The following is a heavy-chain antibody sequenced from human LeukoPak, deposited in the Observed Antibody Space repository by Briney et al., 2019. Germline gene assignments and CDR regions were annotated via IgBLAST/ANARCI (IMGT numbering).Heavy chain of an antibody. D-gene: IGHD6-13*01. J-gene: IGHJ4*02. V-gene: IGHV1-24*01. CDR3: ATVLDGQQEDSWYFDY. CDR1: GYTLTELS. CDR2: FDPEDGET. Sequence: ASVKVSRKVSGYTLTELSIHWVRQAPGKGLELVGGFDPEDGETIYAQKFQGRVTMTEDTSTDTAYMELSSLRSEDTAVYYCATVLDGQQEDSWYFDYWGQGTLVTVSS.